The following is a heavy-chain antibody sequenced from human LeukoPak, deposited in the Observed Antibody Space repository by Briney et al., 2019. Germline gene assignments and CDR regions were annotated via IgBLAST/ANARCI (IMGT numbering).Heavy chain of an antibody. CDR2: INHSGST. Sequence: SETLSLTCAVYGGSFSGYYWSWIRQPPGKGLEWIGEINHSGSTNYNPSLKSRVTISVDTSKNQFSLKLSSVTAADTAVYYCARQTVRIAAAEFDYWGQGTLVTVPS. J-gene: IGHJ4*02. CDR1: GGSFSGYY. V-gene: IGHV4-34*01. D-gene: IGHD6-13*01. CDR3: ARQTVRIAAAEFDY.